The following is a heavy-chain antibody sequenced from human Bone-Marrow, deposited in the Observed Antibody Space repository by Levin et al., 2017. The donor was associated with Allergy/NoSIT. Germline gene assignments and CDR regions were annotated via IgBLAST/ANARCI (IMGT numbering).Heavy chain of an antibody. CDR3: AINLGWFRPTGAFDN. CDR1: GFTFSYYA. J-gene: IGHJ4*02. CDR2: IRGRGITT. V-gene: IGHV3-23*01. D-gene: IGHD6-19*01. Sequence: PGESLKISCAASGFTFSYYAMSWVRLAPGKGLEWVSAIRGRGITTYYADSVKGRVTISRDNSKNTLFLQMNSLRLEDTAVYYCAINLGWFRPTGAFDNWGQGTLVTVSS.